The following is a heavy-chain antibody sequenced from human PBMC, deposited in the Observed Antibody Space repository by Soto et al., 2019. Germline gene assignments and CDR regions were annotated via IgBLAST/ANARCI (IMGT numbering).Heavy chain of an antibody. V-gene: IGHV1-18*01. J-gene: IGHJ6*02. D-gene: IGHD6-13*01. CDR2: ISAYNGHT. CDR3: ARYRDSGSSPYYGMDV. CDR1: GYTFTSYG. Sequence: ASVKVSCKASGYTFTSYGISWVRQAPGQGLEWMGWISAYNGHTIYAQKLQGRVTLATDTSTTTAYMELRSLRSDDTAVYYCARYRDSGSSPYYGMDVWGQGTKVTVSS.